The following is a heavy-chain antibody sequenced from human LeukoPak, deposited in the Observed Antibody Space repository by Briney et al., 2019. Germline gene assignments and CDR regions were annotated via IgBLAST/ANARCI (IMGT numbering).Heavy chain of an antibody. CDR3: AKVRPFDSSLAPVQH. CDR1: GFTFSSYG. D-gene: IGHD2-21*01. Sequence: HPGGSLRLSCAASGFTFSSYGMHWVRQAPGKGLEWVAFIRYDGSNKYYADSVKGRFTISRDNSKNTLYLQMNSLRAEDTAVYYCAKVRPFDSSLAPVQHWGQGTLVTVSS. V-gene: IGHV3-30*02. CDR2: IRYDGSNK. J-gene: IGHJ1*01.